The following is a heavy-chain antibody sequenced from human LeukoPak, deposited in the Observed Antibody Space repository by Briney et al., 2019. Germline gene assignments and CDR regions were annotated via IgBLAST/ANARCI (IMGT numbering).Heavy chain of an antibody. CDR1: GGTFSSYA. Sequence: ASVKVSCKASGGTFSSYAISWVRQAPGQGLEWMGGIIPIFGTANYAQKFQGRVTITTDESTSTAYMELSSLRSEDTAVYYCARDRSGSYSPAFDIWGQGTMVTVSS. D-gene: IGHD1-26*01. CDR3: ARDRSGSYSPAFDI. CDR2: IIPIFGTA. V-gene: IGHV1-69*05. J-gene: IGHJ3*02.